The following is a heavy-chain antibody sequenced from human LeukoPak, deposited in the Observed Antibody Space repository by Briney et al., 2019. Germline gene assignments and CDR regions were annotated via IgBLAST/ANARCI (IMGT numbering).Heavy chain of an antibody. CDR2: IIPIFGTA. Sequence: ASVKVSCKASVGTFSSYAISWVRQAPGQGLEWMGGIIPIFGTANYAQKFQGRVTITADESTSTAYMELSSLRSEDTAVYYCARGESGAPNWYFDLWGRGTLVTASS. CDR1: VGTFSSYA. D-gene: IGHD2/OR15-2a*01. CDR3: ARGESGAPNWYFDL. V-gene: IGHV1-69*13. J-gene: IGHJ2*01.